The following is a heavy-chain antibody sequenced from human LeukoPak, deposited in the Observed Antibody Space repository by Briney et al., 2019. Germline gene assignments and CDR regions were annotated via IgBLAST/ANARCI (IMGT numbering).Heavy chain of an antibody. CDR3: ASIAVTGTHVDY. J-gene: IGHJ4*02. CDR2: IYHIGST. Sequence: SETLSLTCAVSGGSITSSNWWTWVRQPPGKGLEWIGEIYHIGSTNYSPSLKSRLTILVDKSKNQFSLRLSSVTAADTAVYYCASIAVTGTHVDYWGQGTLVTVSS. CDR1: GGSITSSNW. V-gene: IGHV4-4*02. D-gene: IGHD6-19*01.